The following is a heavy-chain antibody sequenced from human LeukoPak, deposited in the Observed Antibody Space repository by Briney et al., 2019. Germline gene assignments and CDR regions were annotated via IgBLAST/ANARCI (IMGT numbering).Heavy chain of an antibody. CDR2: INSDGSST. CDR1: GFTFSGYW. J-gene: IGHJ5*02. Sequence: PGGSLRLSCAASGFTFSGYWMQWVRQAPGKGLVWVSRINSDGSSTSYADSVKGRFTISRDNAKNSLYLQMNSLRAEDTAVYYCARAGTYYDSRDNWFDPWGQGTLVTVSS. CDR3: ARAGTYYDSRDNWFDP. D-gene: IGHD3-22*01. V-gene: IGHV3-74*01.